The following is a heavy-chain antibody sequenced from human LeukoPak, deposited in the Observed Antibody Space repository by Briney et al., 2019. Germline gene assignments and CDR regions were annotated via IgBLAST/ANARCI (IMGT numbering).Heavy chain of an antibody. D-gene: IGHD6-19*01. CDR3: AKDATKLSSGWHDY. J-gene: IGHJ4*02. CDR2: ISYDGSNK. CDR1: GFTFSSYG. V-gene: IGHV3-30*18. Sequence: PGGSLRLSCAASGFTFSSYGMHWVRQAPGKGLEWVAVISYDGSNKYYADSVKGRFTISRENSKNTLYLQMNSLRAEDTAVYYCAKDATKLSSGWHDYWGQGTLVTVSS.